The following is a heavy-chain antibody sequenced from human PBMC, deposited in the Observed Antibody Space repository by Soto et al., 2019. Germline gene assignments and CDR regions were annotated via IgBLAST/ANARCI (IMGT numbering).Heavy chain of an antibody. CDR1: GFSVTYSG. V-gene: IGHV3-23*01. J-gene: IGHJ3*02. CDR2: ITGSGAVT. CDR3: AKAPLAFDI. Sequence: GGSLRLSCEVSGFSVTYSGISWVRQAPGKGLEWVSSITGSGAVTYYADSVKGRVTISRDTSKDTVFLQINNLRVEDTAVYYCAKAPLAFDIWGQGTLVTVSS.